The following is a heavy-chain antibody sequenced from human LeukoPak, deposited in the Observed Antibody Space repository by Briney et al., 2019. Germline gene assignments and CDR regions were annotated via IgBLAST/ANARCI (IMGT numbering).Heavy chain of an antibody. D-gene: IGHD6-13*01. Sequence: PSETLSLTCAVYGGSFSGYYWSWIRQPPGKGREWIGEINHSGSTNYNPSLKSRVTISVDRSKNQFSLKLTSVTAANPAVYYGARLAIGAWSSNPEFFQHWGQGTLVTVSS. CDR1: GGSFSGYY. CDR2: INHSGST. V-gene: IGHV4-34*01. J-gene: IGHJ1*01. CDR3: ARLAIGAWSSNPEFFQH.